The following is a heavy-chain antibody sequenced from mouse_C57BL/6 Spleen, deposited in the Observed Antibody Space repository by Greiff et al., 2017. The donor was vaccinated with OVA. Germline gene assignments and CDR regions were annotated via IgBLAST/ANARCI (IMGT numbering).Heavy chain of an antibody. CDR1: GYTFTSYW. V-gene: IGHV1-64*01. CDR2: IHPNSGST. D-gene: IGHD2-4*01. Sequence: VQLQQPGAELVKPGASVKLSCKASGYTFTSYWMHWVKQRPGQGLEWIGMIHPNSGSTNYNEKFKSKATLTVDKSSSTAYMQLSSLTSEDSAVYYCAGNYDYDGGAYWGQGTLVTVSA. CDR3: AGNYDYDGGAY. J-gene: IGHJ3*01.